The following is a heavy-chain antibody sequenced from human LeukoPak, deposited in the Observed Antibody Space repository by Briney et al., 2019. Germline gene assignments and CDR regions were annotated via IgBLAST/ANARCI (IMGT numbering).Heavy chain of an antibody. D-gene: IGHD3-22*01. CDR2: ISYDGSNK. V-gene: IGHV3-30*04. CDR1: GFTFSSYA. J-gene: IGHJ4*02. CDR3: AKERQRTYDSVEY. Sequence: GGSLRLSCAASGFTFSSYAMHWVRQAPGKGLEWVALISYDGSNKYFADSVKGRFTISRDNSKNTLYLQMNSLRAEDTAIYYCAKERQRTYDSVEYWGQGTLVTVSS.